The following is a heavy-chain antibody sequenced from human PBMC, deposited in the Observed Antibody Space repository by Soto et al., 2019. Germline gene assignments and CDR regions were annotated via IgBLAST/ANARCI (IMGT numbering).Heavy chain of an antibody. V-gene: IGHV3-30*03. J-gene: IGHJ3*02. D-gene: IGHD1-1*01. CDR1: GFTFSSYG. Sequence: QVQLVESGGGVVQPGRSLRLSCAASGFTFSSYGMHWVRQAPGKGLEWVAVISYDGSNKYYADSVKGRFTISRDNSKNTLYLQMNSLRAEDTAVYYCARKRNPRRAFDIWGQGTMVTVSS. CDR2: ISYDGSNK. CDR3: ARKRNPRRAFDI.